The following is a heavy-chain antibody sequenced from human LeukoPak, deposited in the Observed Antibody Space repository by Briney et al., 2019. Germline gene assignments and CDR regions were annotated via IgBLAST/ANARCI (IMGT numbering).Heavy chain of an antibody. Sequence: GASVKVSCKASGGTFSSYAISWVRQAPGQGLEWMGRIIPILGIANYAQKFQGRVTITADKSTSTAYMELSSLRSEDTAVYYCARVAIRLRYFDYWGQGTLVTVSS. J-gene: IGHJ4*02. CDR2: IIPILGIA. CDR1: GGTFSSYA. D-gene: IGHD3-9*01. V-gene: IGHV1-69*04. CDR3: ARVAIRLRYFDY.